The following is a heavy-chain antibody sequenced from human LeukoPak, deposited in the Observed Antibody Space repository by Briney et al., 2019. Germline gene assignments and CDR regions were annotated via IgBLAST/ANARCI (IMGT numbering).Heavy chain of an antibody. Sequence: ASVKVSCKASGYTFTGYYMHWVRQAPGQRLEWMGWINAGNGNTKYSQKFQGRVTITRDTSASTVYMELSSLRSEDTAVYYCARGGGYQLLMYVGDYWGQGTLVTVSS. J-gene: IGHJ4*02. CDR2: INAGNGNT. CDR3: ARGGGYQLLMYVGDY. CDR1: GYTFTGYY. D-gene: IGHD2-2*01. V-gene: IGHV1-3*01.